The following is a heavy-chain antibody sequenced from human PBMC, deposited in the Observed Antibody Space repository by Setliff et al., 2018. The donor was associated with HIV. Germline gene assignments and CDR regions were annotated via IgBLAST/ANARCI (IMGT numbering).Heavy chain of an antibody. V-gene: IGHV1-18*01. Sequence: ASVKVSCKASGYTFTSYCISWVRQAPGQGLEWMGWISAYNGNTNYAQKLQGRVTMTTDTSTSTAYMELRSLRSDDTAVYYCASRSYGSSDYYYYMDVWGKGTTVTVSS. CDR2: ISAYNGNT. CDR1: GYTFTSYC. CDR3: ASRSYGSSDYYYYMDV. D-gene: IGHD5-18*01. J-gene: IGHJ6*03.